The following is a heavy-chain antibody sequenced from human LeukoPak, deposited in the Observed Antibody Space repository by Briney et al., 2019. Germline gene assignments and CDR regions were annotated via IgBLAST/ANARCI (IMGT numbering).Heavy chain of an antibody. Sequence: GGSLRLSCAASGFTFSSYGMHWVRQAPGKGLEWVAFIRYDGSNKYYADSVKGRFTISRDNSKNTLYLQMNSLRAEDTAVYYCARAYDFWSGYWPPHFDYWGQGTLVTVSS. V-gene: IGHV3-30*02. CDR2: IRYDGSNK. CDR3: ARAYDFWSGYWPPHFDY. J-gene: IGHJ4*02. D-gene: IGHD3-3*01. CDR1: GFTFSSYG.